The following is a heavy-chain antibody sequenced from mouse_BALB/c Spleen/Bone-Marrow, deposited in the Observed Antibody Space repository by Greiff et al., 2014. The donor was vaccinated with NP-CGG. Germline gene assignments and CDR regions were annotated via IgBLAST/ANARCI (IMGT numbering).Heavy chain of an antibody. CDR3: ARGGFLLRSLALDY. CDR2: INPSTGFT. D-gene: IGHD1-1*01. CDR1: GYTFTTYT. V-gene: IGHV1-4*01. Sequence: VQLQQSGAELARPGASVKMSCKASGYTFTTYTMHWVQQRPGQGLEWVGYINPSTGFTNYNQIFKDKATLAADKSPSTAYMQLSSLTSEDSAVYYCARGGFLLRSLALDYWGQGTSVTVSS. J-gene: IGHJ4*01.